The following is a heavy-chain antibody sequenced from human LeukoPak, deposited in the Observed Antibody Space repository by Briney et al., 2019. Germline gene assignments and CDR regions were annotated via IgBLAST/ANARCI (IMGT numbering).Heavy chain of an antibody. V-gene: IGHV3-23*01. CDR3: AKGSDANYDFWSGYYYYYYYMDV. Sequence: GGSLRLPCAASGFTFSSYAMSWVRQAPGKGLEWVSAISGSGGSTYYADSVKGRFTISRDNSKNTLYLQMNSLRAEDTAVYYCAKGSDANYDFWSGYYYYYYYMDVWGKGTTVTVSS. CDR1: GFTFSSYA. CDR2: ISGSGGST. D-gene: IGHD3-3*01. J-gene: IGHJ6*03.